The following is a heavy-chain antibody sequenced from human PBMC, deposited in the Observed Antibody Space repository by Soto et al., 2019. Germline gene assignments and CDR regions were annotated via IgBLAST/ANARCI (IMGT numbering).Heavy chain of an antibody. CDR2: ISGTGVPT. V-gene: IGHV3-23*01. D-gene: IGHD2-2*01. J-gene: IGHJ5*02. CDR3: AKSFCSSSSCFFLWVDP. Sequence: GGSLRLSCAASGFAFSTYAMSWVRQAPGKGLECISLISGTGVPTLYAESVKGRFSVSRDNSKDTLFLEMNNLRVDDTAIYYCAKSFCSSSSCFFLWVDPWGPGPLVTVSS. CDR1: GFAFSTYA.